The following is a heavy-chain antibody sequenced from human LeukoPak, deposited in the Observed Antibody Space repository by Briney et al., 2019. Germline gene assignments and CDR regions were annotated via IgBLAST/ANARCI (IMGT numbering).Heavy chain of an antibody. CDR2: INHSGST. V-gene: IGHV4-34*01. Sequence: SETLSLTCAAYGVSFSGYYWSWIRQPPGKGLEWIWEINHSGSTNYNPSLKSRVTISVDTSKNQFSLKLSSVTAADTAVYYCARVRGKYYYGSGKLGFFDYWGQGTLVTVSS. J-gene: IGHJ4*02. CDR3: ARVRGKYYYGSGKLGFFDY. CDR1: GVSFSGYY. D-gene: IGHD3-10*01.